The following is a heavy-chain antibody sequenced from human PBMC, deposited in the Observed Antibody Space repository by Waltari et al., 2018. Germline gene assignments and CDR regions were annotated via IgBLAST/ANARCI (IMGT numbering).Heavy chain of an antibody. V-gene: IGHV4-59*08. CDR1: GGSISGFF. D-gene: IGHD2-15*01. J-gene: IGHJ4*01. Sequence: QVQLQESGPGLVKPSETLSLTCSVSGGSISGFFWNWIRQPPGKGLEWIGYIYHTGSTRYNPSLRSRLTMSVDTSKSQFSLRLTSVTAADTAVYYCARWDRGGRYYGYWGQGTPVIVSS. CDR2: IYHTGST. CDR3: ARWDRGGRYYGY.